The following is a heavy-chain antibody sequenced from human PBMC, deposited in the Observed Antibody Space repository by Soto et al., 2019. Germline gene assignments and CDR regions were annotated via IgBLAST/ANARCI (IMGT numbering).Heavy chain of an antibody. D-gene: IGHD1-1*01. CDR2: MSHSGGT. CDR1: GGSVNSGNYY. V-gene: IGHV4-34*01. CDR3: ARVERGTATTVVDAFDI. J-gene: IGHJ3*02. Sequence: QVQLQQWGAGLLKPSETLSLTCAVNGGSVNSGNYYWSWIRQPPGKGLEWIGEMSHSGGTHFNPSLTSRVTIPVDTSKNQFSLKRSSVTAADTALYYCARVERGTATTVVDAFDIWGPGTMVTVSS.